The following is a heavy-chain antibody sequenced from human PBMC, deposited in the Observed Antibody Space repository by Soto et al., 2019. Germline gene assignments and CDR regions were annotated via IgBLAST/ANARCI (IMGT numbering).Heavy chain of an antibody. CDR3: ARGQSGSLYYYYGMDV. V-gene: IGHV1-8*01. D-gene: IGHD1-26*01. CDR1: GYTFTSYD. CDR2: MNPNSGNT. J-gene: IGHJ6*02. Sequence: ASVKVSCKASGYTFTSYDINWVRQATGQGLEWMGWMNPNSGNTGYAQKFQGRVTMTRNTSISTAYMELSSLRSEDTAVYYCARGQSGSLYYYYGMDVWGQGTTVTVSS.